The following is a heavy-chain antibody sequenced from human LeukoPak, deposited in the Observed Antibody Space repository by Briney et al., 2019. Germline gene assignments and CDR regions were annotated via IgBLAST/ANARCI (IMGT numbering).Heavy chain of an antibody. J-gene: IGHJ4*02. CDR1: GYTFTGYD. V-gene: IGHV1-8*01. D-gene: IGHD3-10*01. CDR3: ARSVWFGELFADY. CDR2: MNPNSGNT. Sequence: ASVKVSCKASGYTFTGYDINWVRQATGQGLEWMGWMNPNSGNTGYAQKFQGRVTMTRNTSISTAYMELSSLRSEDTAVYYCARSVWFGELFADYWGQGTLVTVSS.